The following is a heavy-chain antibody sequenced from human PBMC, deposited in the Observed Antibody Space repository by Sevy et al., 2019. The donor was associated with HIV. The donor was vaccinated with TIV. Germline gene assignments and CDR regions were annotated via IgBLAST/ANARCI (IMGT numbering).Heavy chain of an antibody. V-gene: IGHV5-51*01. CDR2: IYPGDSDT. J-gene: IGHJ6*02. CDR1: GYSFSNYW. CDR3: ARCGSYRLAYYGMDV. D-gene: IGHD3-9*01. Sequence: GESLKISCKGSGYSFSNYWIGWVRQMPGKGLELMGIIYPGDSDTRYSPSFQGQVTISVDKSSSTAYLQWSRLRASDTARYDGARCGSYRLAYYGMDVWGQGTTVTVSS.